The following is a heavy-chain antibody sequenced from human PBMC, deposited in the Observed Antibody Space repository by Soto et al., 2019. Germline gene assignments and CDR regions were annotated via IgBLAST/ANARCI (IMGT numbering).Heavy chain of an antibody. D-gene: IGHD3-10*01. V-gene: IGHV3-48*03. CDR3: SRSVSYGSGSYYTVRRFDT. Sequence: GVSLRLSCAASGFTFSSYEMNWVRQAPGKGLEWVSYISSSGSTIYYADSVKGRFTISRDNAKNSLYLQMNSLRAEDTAVYYCSRSVSYGSGSYYTVRRFDTWGQGTLVTVSS. CDR1: GFTFSSYE. CDR2: ISSSGSTI. J-gene: IGHJ5*02.